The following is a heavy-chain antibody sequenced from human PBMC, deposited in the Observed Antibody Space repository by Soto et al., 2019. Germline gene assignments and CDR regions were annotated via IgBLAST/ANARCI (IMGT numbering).Heavy chain of an antibody. V-gene: IGHV3-11*01. CDR1: GFTFSDYY. Sequence: QVQLVESGGGLVKPGGSLRLSCAASGFTFSDYYMSWIRQAPGKGLEWVSYISSSGSTIYYADSVKGRFTISRDNAKNSLYLQMNSLRSEDTAVYYCAGVPPTFLSPIGIDYMDVWGKGTTVTVSS. CDR3: AGVPPTFLSPIGIDYMDV. J-gene: IGHJ6*03. D-gene: IGHD3-3*01. CDR2: ISSSGSTI.